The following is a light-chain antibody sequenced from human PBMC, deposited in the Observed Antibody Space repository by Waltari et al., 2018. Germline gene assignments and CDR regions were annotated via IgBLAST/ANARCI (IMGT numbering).Light chain of an antibody. Sequence: EIVLTPSPGPLALSPGERATLSCRASQSVSRALAWYQQKPGQAPRLLIYGASTRATGVPDRFSGSGSGTDFSLTISRLDPEDFAVYYCQHYVNLPVTFGQGTKVEI. CDR1: QSVSRA. V-gene: IGKV3-20*01. J-gene: IGKJ1*01. CDR3: QHYVNLPVT. CDR2: GAS.